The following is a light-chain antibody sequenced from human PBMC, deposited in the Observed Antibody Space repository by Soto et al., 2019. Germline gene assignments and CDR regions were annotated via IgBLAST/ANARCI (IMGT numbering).Light chain of an antibody. CDR2: GAS. CDR3: QQYGSSRT. V-gene: IGKV3-20*01. J-gene: IGKJ1*01. CDR1: QSVSSNY. Sequence: EIVLTQSPGTLSLSPGERATLSCRASQSVSSNYLAWYQQKPGQAPRLLIYGASSRATGIPDRFSGSASGTDFTLTISRLEPEDFAVYYCQQYGSSRTFGQGTKVDI.